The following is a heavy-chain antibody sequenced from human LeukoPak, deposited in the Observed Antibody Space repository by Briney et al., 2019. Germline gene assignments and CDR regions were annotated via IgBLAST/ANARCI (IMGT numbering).Heavy chain of an antibody. CDR1: GYTFTSYG. Sequence: ASVKVSCKASGYTFTSYGISWVRQAPGQGLEWMGWINPNSGGTNYAQKFQGRVTMTRDTSISTAYMELSRLRSDDTAVYYCARSYASVRYFDWLFRFDYWGQGTLVTVSS. V-gene: IGHV1-2*02. CDR2: INPNSGGT. D-gene: IGHD3-9*01. J-gene: IGHJ4*02. CDR3: ARSYASVRYFDWLFRFDY.